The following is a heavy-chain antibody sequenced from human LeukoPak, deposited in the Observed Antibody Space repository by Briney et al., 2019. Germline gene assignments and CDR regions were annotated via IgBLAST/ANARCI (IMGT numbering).Heavy chain of an antibody. V-gene: IGHV6-1*01. CDR3: ARGEAGLNYGMDV. D-gene: IGHD6-19*01. J-gene: IGHJ6*02. Sequence: SQTLSLTCAISGDSVSSISAAWNWIRQSPSRGLEWLGRTYYRSKWYHEYAVAVKSRITIDPDTSKNQFSLQLNSVTPEDTAVYYCARGEAGLNYGMDVWGQGDHGHRLL. CDR1: GDSVSSISAA. CDR2: TYYRSKWYH.